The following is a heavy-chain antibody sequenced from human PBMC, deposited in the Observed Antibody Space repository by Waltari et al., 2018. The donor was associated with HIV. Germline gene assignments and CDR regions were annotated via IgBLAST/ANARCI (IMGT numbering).Heavy chain of an antibody. J-gene: IGHJ4*02. D-gene: IGHD2-21*01. CDR2: NGPSRGVT. CDR3: TRDPGGEVDFDY. Sequence: EVQLVASGGDLVQPGGSLRLSCSASGFSLSIVSMNCVRRAQLKWMGWISYNGPSRGVTYYADSVRGRFTMSRDTTKNSLYLQLNSLRAEDTSVYYCTRDPGGEVDFDYGGQGTLVTVSS. V-gene: IGHV3-48*04. CDR1: GFSLSIVS.